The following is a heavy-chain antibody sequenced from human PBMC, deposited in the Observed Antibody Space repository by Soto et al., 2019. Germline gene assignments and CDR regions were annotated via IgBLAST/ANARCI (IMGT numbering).Heavy chain of an antibody. CDR1: GFTFSSYW. CDR2: IKQDGSEK. CDR3: ARGSGSYYFDDWFDP. D-gene: IGHD1-26*01. Sequence: GSLRLSCAASGFTFSSYWMSWVRQAPGKGLEWVANIKQDGSEKYYVDSVKGRFTISRDNAKNSLYLQMNSLRAEDTAVYYCARGSGSYYFDDWFDPWGQGTLVTVSS. V-gene: IGHV3-7*05. J-gene: IGHJ5*02.